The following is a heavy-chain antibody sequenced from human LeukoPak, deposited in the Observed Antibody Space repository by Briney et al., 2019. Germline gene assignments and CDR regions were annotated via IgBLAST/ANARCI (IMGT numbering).Heavy chain of an antibody. D-gene: IGHD6-13*01. V-gene: IGHV3-43*01. J-gene: IGHJ4*02. CDR2: ISWDGGST. Sequence: GGSLRLSCAASGFTFDDYTMHWVRQAPGKGLEWVSLISWDGGSTYYADSVKGRFTISRDNSKNTLYLQMNSLRAEDTAVYYCAVQRTLWQQVLDHWGQGTLVTVSS. CDR3: AVQRTLWQQVLDH. CDR1: GFTFDDYT.